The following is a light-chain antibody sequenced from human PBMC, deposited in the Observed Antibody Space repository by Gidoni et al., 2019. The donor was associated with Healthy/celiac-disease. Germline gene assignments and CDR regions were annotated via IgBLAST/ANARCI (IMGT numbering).Light chain of an antibody. CDR2: EVT. V-gene: IGLV2-18*02. CDR1: SSDVGSYNR. J-gene: IGLJ2*01. CDR3: SSYTSSSTLV. Sequence: QSALPQPPSVSGSPGQSVTISCPGTSSDVGSYNRVYWYQQPPGTAPKLMISEVTNRPSGVPVRLSGSKSGNTASLTISGLQADDEAEYYCSSYTSSSTLVFGGGTKLTGL.